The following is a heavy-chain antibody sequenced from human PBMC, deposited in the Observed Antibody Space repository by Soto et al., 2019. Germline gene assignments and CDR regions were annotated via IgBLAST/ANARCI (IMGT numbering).Heavy chain of an antibody. CDR3: ARDPGYCTNGVCPIFDF. J-gene: IGHJ4*02. V-gene: IGHV4-59*01. Sequence: SETLSLTRTVSGDSIKNYFWSWVRQHPGKGLEWIGHFYHSSTTNYSPALKSRVTISIDQSKNQFSLRLNSVTAADTAVYFCARDPGYCTNGVCPIFDFWGQG. CDR2: FYHSSTT. CDR1: GDSIKNYF. D-gene: IGHD2-8*01.